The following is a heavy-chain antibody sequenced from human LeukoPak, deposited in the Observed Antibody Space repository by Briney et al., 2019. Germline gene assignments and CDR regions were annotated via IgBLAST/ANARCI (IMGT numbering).Heavy chain of an antibody. CDR2: INSDGTTT. CDR3: ARGNYYGMDV. Sequence: GGSLRLSCAASGFTFSSYWRHWVRQAPGKGLLWVSRINSDGTTTYYAGFVKGRFTISRDNDKNTLYLQVNSLRAEDTAVYYCARGNYYGMDVWGQGTTVTVSS. CDR1: GFTFSSYW. V-gene: IGHV3-74*01. J-gene: IGHJ6*02.